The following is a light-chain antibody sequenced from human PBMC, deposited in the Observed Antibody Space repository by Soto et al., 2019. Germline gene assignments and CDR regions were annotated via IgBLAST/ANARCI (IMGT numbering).Light chain of an antibody. CDR2: AAS. V-gene: IGKV3-20*01. J-gene: IGKJ2*01. Sequence: EIVLTQSPDTLSLSPGERATLSCRASQSVSSTYLAWYQQKPGQAPRLLIYAASSRATGIPDRFSGSGSGTDFALTISRLESEDFAVYYCQQYDGSPMYIFGQGTKLEIK. CDR1: QSVSSTY. CDR3: QQYDGSPMYI.